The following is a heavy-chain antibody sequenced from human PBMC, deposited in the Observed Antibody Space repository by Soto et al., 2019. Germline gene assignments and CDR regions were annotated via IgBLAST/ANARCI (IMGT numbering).Heavy chain of an antibody. Sequence: GGSLRLSCAASGFTFSSYGMHWVRQAPGKGLEWVAVISYDGSNKYYADSVKGRFTISRDNSKNTLYLQMNSLRAEDTAVYYCAKDGELQLSGYYYYGMDVWGQGTTVTVSS. V-gene: IGHV3-30*18. CDR1: GFTFSSYG. J-gene: IGHJ6*02. CDR3: AKDGELQLSGYYYYGMDV. CDR2: ISYDGSNK. D-gene: IGHD1-26*01.